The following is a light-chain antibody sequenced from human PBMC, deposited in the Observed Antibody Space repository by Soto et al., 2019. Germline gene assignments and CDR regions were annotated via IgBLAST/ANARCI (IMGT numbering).Light chain of an antibody. V-gene: IGKV3-20*01. CDR3: QQYGSSPIT. Sequence: VLTQSPGTRSLSPWQRATLSCRASQTVRNNCLAWYQQRPGKAPRLLIYDASSRATGIPDRFSGSGSGTDFTLTISRLEPEDFAVYYCQQYGSSPITFGQGTRLEIK. J-gene: IGKJ5*01. CDR1: QTVRNNC. CDR2: DAS.